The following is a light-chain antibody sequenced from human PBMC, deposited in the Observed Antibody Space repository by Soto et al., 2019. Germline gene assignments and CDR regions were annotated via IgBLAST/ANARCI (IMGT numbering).Light chain of an antibody. V-gene: IGKV3-11*01. CDR3: HQRQSWPRT. CDR1: QALNTR. CDR2: LTS. Sequence: EIVLTQSPATLSGLPGDRVTLSCRASQALNTRLAWYQHKPGQAPRLLIYLTSNRAAGVPSRFSAWGSETDFTLTISDVQPEDFAVYYCHQRQSWPRTFGQGTKMDIK. J-gene: IGKJ1*01.